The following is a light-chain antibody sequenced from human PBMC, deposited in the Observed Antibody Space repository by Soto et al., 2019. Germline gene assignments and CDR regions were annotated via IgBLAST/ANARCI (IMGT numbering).Light chain of an antibody. CDR3: CSYAGTYTLYV. V-gene: IGLV2-11*01. CDR1: SNDVGVYNY. J-gene: IGLJ1*01. CDR2: DVN. Sequence: QSVLTQPRSVSSSPGQSVTISCTGTSNDVGVYNYVSWYQQHPGEAPKLMVYDVNRRPSGVPDRFSGSKSGNTASLTISGLQADDEADYYCCSYAGTYTLYVFGTGTKVTVL.